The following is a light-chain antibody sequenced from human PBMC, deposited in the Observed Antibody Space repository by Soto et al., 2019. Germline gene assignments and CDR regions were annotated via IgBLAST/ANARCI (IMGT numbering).Light chain of an antibody. CDR1: QSLSTSD. Sequence: EIVLTQSPGTLSLSPGKRATLSCRASQSLSTSDLVWYQHKSGQPPRLVIHGTFSTASGIPARFSGSGSGXXXXXXXXXXXPXDSAVYYXXQYGSLPYTFGRGTRLEIQ. CDR3: XQYGSLPYT. CDR2: GTF. J-gene: IGKJ5*01. V-gene: IGKV3-20*01.